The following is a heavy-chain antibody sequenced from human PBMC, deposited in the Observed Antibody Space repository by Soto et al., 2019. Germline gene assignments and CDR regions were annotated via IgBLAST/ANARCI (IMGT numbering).Heavy chain of an antibody. V-gene: IGHV1-69*12. D-gene: IGHD6-19*01. CDR1: GGTFSSYA. CDR3: ARGEQWLVENENYYYYGMDV. J-gene: IGHJ6*02. Sequence: QVQLVQSGAAVKKPGSPVKVSCKASGGTFSSYAISWVRQAPGQGLEWMGGIIPIFGTANYAQKFQGRVTITADESTSTAYMELSSLRSEDTAVYYCARGEQWLVENENYYYYGMDVWGQGTTVTVSS. CDR2: IIPIFGTA.